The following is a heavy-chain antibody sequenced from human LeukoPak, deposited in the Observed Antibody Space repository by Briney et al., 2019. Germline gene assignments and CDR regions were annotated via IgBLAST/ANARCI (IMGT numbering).Heavy chain of an antibody. J-gene: IGHJ4*02. CDR2: INPSGGST. Sequence: ASVKVSCKASGYTFTSYYMHWVRQAPGQGLEWMGIINPSGGSTSYAQKFQGRVTMTRDTSTSTVYMELSSLRSEDTAVYYCARAQAQAYGSGSYYIPVISGSDYWGQGTLVTVSS. V-gene: IGHV1-46*01. CDR1: GYTFTSYY. D-gene: IGHD3-10*01. CDR3: ARAQAQAYGSGSYYIPVISGSDY.